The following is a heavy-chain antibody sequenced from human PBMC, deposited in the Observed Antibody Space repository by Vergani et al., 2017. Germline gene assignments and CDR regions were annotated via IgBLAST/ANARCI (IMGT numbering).Heavy chain of an antibody. Sequence: QVQLQESGPGLVKPSETLSLTCTVSGRSISSYYWSWIRQPPGKGLEWIGYIYYSGSTNYNPSLKSRVTISVDTSKNQFSLKLSSVTAADTAVYYCARQGHHVFGYFDYWGQGTLVTVSS. CDR1: GRSISSYY. J-gene: IGHJ4*02. CDR3: ARQGHHVFGYFDY. CDR2: IYYSGST. V-gene: IGHV4-59*01. D-gene: IGHD3-10*02.